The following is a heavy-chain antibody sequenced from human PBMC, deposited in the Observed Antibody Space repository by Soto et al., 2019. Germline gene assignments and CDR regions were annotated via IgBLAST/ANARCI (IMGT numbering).Heavy chain of an antibody. V-gene: IGHV6-1*01. CDR3: ARGRGELVAGQGLDS. J-gene: IGHJ4*02. CDR1: GDTVSSKSAT. CDR2: TYYKSKWYN. Sequence: QVQLQQSGPGLVKPSQTVSLTCAISGDTVSSKSATWNWIRQSPSRGLEWLGRTYYKSKWYNDYGASVESRIIINPDRSKHQFSLQLNSVTPEDTAVYYCARGRGELVAGQGLDSWGQGTLVTVSS. D-gene: IGHD6-19*01.